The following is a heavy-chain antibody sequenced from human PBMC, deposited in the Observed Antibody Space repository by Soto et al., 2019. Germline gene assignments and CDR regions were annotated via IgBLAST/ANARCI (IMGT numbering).Heavy chain of an antibody. CDR2: IYYSGST. V-gene: IGHV4-59*08. Sequence: PSETLSLTCTVSGGSISSYYWSWIRQPPGKGLEWIGYIYYSGSTNYNPSLKSRVTISVDTSKNQFSLKLSSVTAADTAVYYCARLYESWGDYGFYFDYWGQGTLVTVSS. CDR1: GGSISSYY. D-gene: IGHD4-17*01. J-gene: IGHJ4*02. CDR3: ARLYESWGDYGFYFDY.